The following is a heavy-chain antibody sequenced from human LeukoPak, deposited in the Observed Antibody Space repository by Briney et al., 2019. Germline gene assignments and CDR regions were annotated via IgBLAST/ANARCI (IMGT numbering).Heavy chain of an antibody. V-gene: IGHV1-69*04. J-gene: IGHJ5*02. Sequence: GASVRVSCKASGYTFTSYGISWVRQAPGQGLEWMGRIIPILGIANYAQKFQGRVTITADKSTSTAYMELSSLRSEDTAVYYCAREWFGQVPALNWFDPWGQGTLVTVSS. CDR2: IIPILGIA. D-gene: IGHD3-10*01. CDR3: AREWFGQVPALNWFDP. CDR1: GYTFTSYG.